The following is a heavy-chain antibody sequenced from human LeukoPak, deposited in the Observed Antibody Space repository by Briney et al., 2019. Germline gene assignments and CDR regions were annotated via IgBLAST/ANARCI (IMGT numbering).Heavy chain of an antibody. CDR1: GFTFSSYA. CDR2: ISYDGSNK. D-gene: IGHD7-27*01. V-gene: IGHV3-30-3*01. J-gene: IGHJ3*02. CDR3: ARDGEGAFDI. Sequence: GRSLRLSCAASGFTFSSYAMHWVRQAPGKGLEWVAVISYDGSNKYYADSVKGRFTISRDNSKNTLYLQMNSLRAEDTAVYYCARDGEGAFDIWGQGTMVTVSS.